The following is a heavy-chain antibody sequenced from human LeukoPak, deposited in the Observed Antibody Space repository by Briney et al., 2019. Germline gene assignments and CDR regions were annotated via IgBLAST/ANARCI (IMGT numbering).Heavy chain of an antibody. CDR2: INPNSGGT. CDR1: GHTFTAYY. Sequence: ASVKVSCTASGHTFTAYYIHWVRQAPGQGLEWMGRINPNSGGTDYAQNFRGRVTLTRDTSISTAYMDLTRLRSDDTAVYYCASDQAGSVNSFDPWGQGTLVTVSS. J-gene: IGHJ5*02. V-gene: IGHV1-2*06. CDR3: ASDQAGSVNSFDP.